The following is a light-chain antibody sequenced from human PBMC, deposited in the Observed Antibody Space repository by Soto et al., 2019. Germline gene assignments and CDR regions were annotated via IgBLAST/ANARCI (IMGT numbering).Light chain of an antibody. V-gene: IGLV2-11*01. CDR1: SSDIGRYNY. Sequence: QSALTQPASVSGSPGQSITISCTGTSSDIGRYNYVSWYQQYPGKAPKLIIYDVTKGPSGVPDRFSGSKSGNTASLTISGLQTDDEADYYCCSYAGSYTHVFGTGTKLTVL. J-gene: IGLJ1*01. CDR3: CSYAGSYTHV. CDR2: DVT.